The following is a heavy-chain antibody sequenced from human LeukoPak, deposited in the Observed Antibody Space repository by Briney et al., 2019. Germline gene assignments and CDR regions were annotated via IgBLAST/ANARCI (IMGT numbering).Heavy chain of an antibody. V-gene: IGHV4-4*07. J-gene: IGHJ6*03. CDR3: ARGYNWASPTRNFYYIDV. Sequence: PSETLSLTCTVSGGSISSYYWSWIRQPAGKGLEWIGRIYSSGSTNYNPSLKSRVTMSVDTSLNQFSLKVSSVSVADTAVYYCARGYNWASPTRNFYYIDVWGKGTTVTLCS. CDR2: IYSSGST. CDR1: GGSISSYY. D-gene: IGHD1-20*01.